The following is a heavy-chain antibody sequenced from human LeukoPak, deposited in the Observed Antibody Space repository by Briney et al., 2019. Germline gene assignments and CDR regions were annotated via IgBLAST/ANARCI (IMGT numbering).Heavy chain of an antibody. J-gene: IGHJ4*02. CDR3: ARKQVATSFRDY. Sequence: SETLSLTCTVSGGSISSYYWSWIRQPAGKGLEWIGRIYTGGSTNYNPSLKSRVTMSVDTSKNQFSLKLSSVTAADTAVYYCARKQVATSFRDYWGQGTLVTVSS. CDR1: GGSISSYY. CDR2: IYTGGST. V-gene: IGHV4-4*07. D-gene: IGHD5-24*01.